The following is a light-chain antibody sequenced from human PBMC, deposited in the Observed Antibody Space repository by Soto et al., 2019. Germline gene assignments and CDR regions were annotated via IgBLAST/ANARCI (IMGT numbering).Light chain of an antibody. CDR3: QQSSAHPLF. CDR1: PDIANN. V-gene: IGKV1-9*01. J-gene: IGKJ4*01. Sequence: IQLTQSPSVLSASIGDIVSISCRASPDIANNLNWYQQKPGRAPQLLIFEKSTLLFGVPARFSGSGSGTEFTLTISSLQPEDFGSYYCQQSSAHPLFFGGGTRVQIK. CDR2: EKS.